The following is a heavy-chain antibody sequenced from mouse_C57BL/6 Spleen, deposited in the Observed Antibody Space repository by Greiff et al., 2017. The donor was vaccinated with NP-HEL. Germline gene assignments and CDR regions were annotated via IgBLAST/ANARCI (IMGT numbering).Heavy chain of an antibody. V-gene: IGHV14-4*01. CDR3: TTIPLLLRGAY. CDR2: IDPENGDT. Sequence: EVQLQQSGAELVRPGASVKLSCTASGFNIKDDYMHWVKQRPEQGLEWIGWIDPENGDTEYASKFQGKATITADTSSNTAYLQLSSLTSEDTAVYYCTTIPLLLRGAYWGQGTLVTVSA. D-gene: IGHD1-1*01. CDR1: GFNIKDDY. J-gene: IGHJ3*01.